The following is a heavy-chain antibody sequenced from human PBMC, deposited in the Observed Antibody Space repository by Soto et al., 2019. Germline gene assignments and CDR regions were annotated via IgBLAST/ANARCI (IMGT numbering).Heavy chain of an antibody. CDR3: AGRAGISIFGVVFLAALDI. CDR2: ISAYNGNT. V-gene: IGHV1-18*01. CDR1: GYTFTSYG. J-gene: IGHJ3*02. Sequence: QVQLVQSGAEVKKPGASVKVSCKASGYTFTSYGISWVRQAPGQGLEWMGWISAYNGNTNYAQKLQGRVTMTTDTSTSTATMELRSLTSDDTAVYSCAGRAGISIFGVVFLAALDIGGQGTVVTVSS. D-gene: IGHD3-3*01.